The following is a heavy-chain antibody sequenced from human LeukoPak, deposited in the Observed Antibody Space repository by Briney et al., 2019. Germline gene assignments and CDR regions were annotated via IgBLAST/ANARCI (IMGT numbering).Heavy chain of an antibody. CDR1: GFTFSSYG. Sequence: PGGSLRLSCAASGFTFSSYGMHWVRQAPGKGLEWVAVISYDGSNKYYADSVKGRFTISRDNSKNTLYLQMNSLRAEDTAVYYCARLRGEDYGDYLDFWGQGTLVTVSS. D-gene: IGHD4-17*01. J-gene: IGHJ4*02. CDR2: ISYDGSNK. CDR3: ARLRGEDYGDYLDF. V-gene: IGHV3-30*03.